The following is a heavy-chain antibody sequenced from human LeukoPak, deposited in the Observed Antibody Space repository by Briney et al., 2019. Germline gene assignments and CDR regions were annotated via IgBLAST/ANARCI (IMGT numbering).Heavy chain of an antibody. J-gene: IGHJ4*02. CDR3: ARDSESGWSDY. Sequence: GGSLRLSCAASGFTFSDYYMSWIRQAPGKGLEWVSYISSSGSTIYYADSVKGRFTISRDNAKNSLYLQMNSLRAEDTAVHYCARDSESGWSDYWGQGTLVTVSS. CDR1: GFTFSDYY. D-gene: IGHD6-19*01. CDR2: ISSSGSTI. V-gene: IGHV3-11*04.